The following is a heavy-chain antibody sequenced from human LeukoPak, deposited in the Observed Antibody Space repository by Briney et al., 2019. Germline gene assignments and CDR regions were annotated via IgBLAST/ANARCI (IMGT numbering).Heavy chain of an antibody. CDR2: ISYDGSKE. V-gene: IGHV3-30*18. CDR3: TNTAPNGGPY. Sequence: GGSLRLSCAASGFTFSTSGMHWVRQAPGKGPEWVALISYDGSKEYYADSVKGRFTISRDNSKNTLHLQMNSLRGEDTAVYYCTNTAPNGGPYWGQGTLVTVSS. CDR1: GFTFSTSG. J-gene: IGHJ4*02. D-gene: IGHD4-23*01.